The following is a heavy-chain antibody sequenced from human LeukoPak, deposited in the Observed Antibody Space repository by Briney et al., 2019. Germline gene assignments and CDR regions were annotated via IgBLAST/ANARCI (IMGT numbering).Heavy chain of an antibody. CDR2: ISAYNGNT. Sequence: ASVKASCKASGYTFTSYGISWVRQAPGQGLEWMGWISAYNGNTNYAQKLQGRVTMTTDTSTSTACMELRSLRSDDTAVYYCARHLIVQDAFDIWGQGTMVTVSS. CDR1: GYTFTSYG. V-gene: IGHV1-18*01. J-gene: IGHJ3*02. CDR3: ARHLIVQDAFDI. D-gene: IGHD3-22*01.